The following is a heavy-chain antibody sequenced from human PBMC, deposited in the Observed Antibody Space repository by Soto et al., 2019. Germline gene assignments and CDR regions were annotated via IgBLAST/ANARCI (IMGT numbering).Heavy chain of an antibody. Sequence: QVQLVESGGGVVQPGGSLRLSCAASGFTFGRHGMHWVRQAPGKGLEWVAVIGSDGRRDSYADSVKGRFTISRDNGQNTLYLQRNSLRAEDTAVYYCARDDGYGDNGLDYWGQGTLVTVSS. J-gene: IGHJ4*02. V-gene: IGHV3-33*01. CDR1: GFTFGRHG. CDR3: ARDDGYGDNGLDY. CDR2: IGSDGRRD. D-gene: IGHD4-17*01.